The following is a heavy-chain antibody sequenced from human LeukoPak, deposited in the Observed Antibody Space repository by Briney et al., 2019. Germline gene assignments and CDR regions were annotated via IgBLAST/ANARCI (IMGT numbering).Heavy chain of an antibody. CDR3: ARDVEGSSWTFDY. D-gene: IGHD6-13*01. CDR2: IYYSGST. CDR1: GGSISSGGYY. V-gene: IGHV4-31*03. J-gene: IGHJ4*02. Sequence: PSETLSLTCTVSGGSISSGGYYWSWIRQHPGKGLEWIGYIYYSGSTYYNPSLKSRVTISVDTSKNQFSLKLSSVTAADTAVYYRARDVEGSSWTFDYWGQGTLVTVSS.